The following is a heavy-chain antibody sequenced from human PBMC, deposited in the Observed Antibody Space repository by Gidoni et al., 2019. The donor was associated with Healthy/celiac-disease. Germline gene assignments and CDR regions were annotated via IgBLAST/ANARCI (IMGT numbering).Heavy chain of an antibody. J-gene: IGHJ6*03. CDR3: AKDPSYYYYMDV. V-gene: IGHV3-30*18. CDR1: GFTFSSDG. CDR2: ISYDGSNK. Sequence: QVQLVESGGGVVQPGRPLRLSCAASGFTFSSDGMHVVRQARGKGLEWVAVISYDGSNKYYADSVKGRFTISRDNSKNTLYLQMNSLRAEDTAVYYCAKDPSYYYYMDVWGKGTTVTVSS.